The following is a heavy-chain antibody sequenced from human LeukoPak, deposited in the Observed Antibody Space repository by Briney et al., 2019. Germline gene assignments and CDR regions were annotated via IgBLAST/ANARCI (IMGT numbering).Heavy chain of an antibody. CDR2: IYYSGST. Sequence: SETLSLTCTVSGGSISSYYWGWIRQPPGKGLEWIGSIYYSGSTYYNPSLKSRVTISVDTSKNQFSLKLSSVTAADTAVYYCARAIGYCSGGSCYEVDYWGQGTLVTVSS. CDR1: GGSISSYY. CDR3: ARAIGYCSGGSCYEVDY. V-gene: IGHV4-39*07. J-gene: IGHJ4*02. D-gene: IGHD2-15*01.